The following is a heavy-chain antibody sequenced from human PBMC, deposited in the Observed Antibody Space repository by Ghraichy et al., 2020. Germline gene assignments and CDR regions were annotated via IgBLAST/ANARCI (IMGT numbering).Heavy chain of an antibody. Sequence: ASVKVSCRTSGYSFTNYGITWVRQAPGQGLEWIGWITTSKGNTHSAQKLQGRVTMTTDTSTGTVYMELTSLTYDDTAVYYCARGINYFDPWGQGTLVTVSS. CDR2: ITTSKGNT. D-gene: IGHD1-7*01. CDR1: GYSFTNYG. CDR3: ARGINYFDP. V-gene: IGHV1-18*01. J-gene: IGHJ5*02.